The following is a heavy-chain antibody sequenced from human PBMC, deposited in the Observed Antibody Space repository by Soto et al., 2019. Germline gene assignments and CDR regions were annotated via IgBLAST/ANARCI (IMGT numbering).Heavy chain of an antibody. V-gene: IGHV4-59*12. CDR2: IYFSGGT. CDR1: GGSISSYY. J-gene: IGHJ4*02. Sequence: QVQLQESGPGLVKPSETLSLTCTVSGGSISSYYWSWIRQPPGKGLEWIGYIYFSGGTNYNPSLKSRVTISVDTSKNQFSLKLRSVTAADTAVYYCARESRSWYGSIWDYWGQGTLVTVSS. CDR3: ARESRSWYGSIWDY. D-gene: IGHD6-13*01.